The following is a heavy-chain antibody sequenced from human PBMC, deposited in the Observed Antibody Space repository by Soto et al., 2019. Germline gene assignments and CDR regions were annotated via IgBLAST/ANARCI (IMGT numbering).Heavy chain of an antibody. D-gene: IGHD6-19*01. CDR2: IRSNSYGGTR. CDR3: SRSYWYSRGWRFDY. J-gene: IGHJ4*02. CDR1: VFTFGDYA. V-gene: IGHV3-49*03. Sequence: SLRLSCTASVFTFGDYAMSCFRHSPGKGLEWVGLIRSNSYGGTREYAASVKGRFTISRDDTTKIAYLEMNSLKTEDTALYYCSRSYWYSRGWRFDYWGLGTLVTVSS.